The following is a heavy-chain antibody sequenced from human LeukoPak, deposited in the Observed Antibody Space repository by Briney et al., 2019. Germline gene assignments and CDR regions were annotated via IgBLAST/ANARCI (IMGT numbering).Heavy chain of an antibody. CDR1: GYTFTTYG. J-gene: IGHJ3*02. CDR2: ISAYNGNT. D-gene: IGHD2-2*01. CDR3: ARDPRHCTSTSCHVPDAFDI. Sequence: VASVKVSCKASGYTFTTYGISWVRQAPGQGLEWMGWISAYNGNTNCVQKLQGRVTMTTDTFTSTAYMELRSLRSDDTAVYYCARDPRHCTSTSCHVPDAFDIWGQGTMVTVSS. V-gene: IGHV1-18*01.